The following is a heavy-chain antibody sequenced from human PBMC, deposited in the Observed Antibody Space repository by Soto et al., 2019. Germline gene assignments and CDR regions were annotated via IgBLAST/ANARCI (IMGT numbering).Heavy chain of an antibody. CDR1: GFTFSSYA. V-gene: IGHV3-30-3*01. J-gene: IGHJ4*02. Sequence: ESGGGVVQPGRSLRLSCAASGFTFSSYAMHWVRQAPGKGLEWVAVMSYDGSNKYYADSVKGRFTISRDNSKNTLYLQMNSRRAEDTAVYYCARDKSPYSSGWPNRHFDYWGQGTLVTVSS. D-gene: IGHD6-19*01. CDR3: ARDKSPYSSGWPNRHFDY. CDR2: MSYDGSNK.